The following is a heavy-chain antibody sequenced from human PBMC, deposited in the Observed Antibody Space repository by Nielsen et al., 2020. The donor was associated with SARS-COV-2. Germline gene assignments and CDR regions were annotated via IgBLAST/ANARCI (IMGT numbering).Heavy chain of an antibody. D-gene: IGHD4-17*01. CDR1: GFTFGDYA. J-gene: IGHJ1*01. Sequence: GGSLRLSCTASGFTFGDYAMSWFRQAPGKGLEWVSAISGSGGSTYYADSVKGRFTISRDNSKNTLYLQMNSLRAEDTAVYYCAKGGGHDYGNFQHWGQGTLVTVSS. CDR3: AKGGGHDYGNFQH. V-gene: IGHV3-23*01. CDR2: ISGSGGST.